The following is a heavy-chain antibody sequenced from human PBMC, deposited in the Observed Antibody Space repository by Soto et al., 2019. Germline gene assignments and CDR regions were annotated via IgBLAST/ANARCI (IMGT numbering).Heavy chain of an antibody. Sequence: SQTLSLTCAISGDSVSSNSAAWNWIRQSPSRGLEWLGRTYYRSKWYNDYAVSVKSRITINPGTSKNQFSLQLNSVTPEDTAVYYCARDTFYGDHGYWYFDLWGRGTLVTVSS. CDR2: TYYRSKWYN. J-gene: IGHJ2*01. V-gene: IGHV6-1*01. CDR1: GDSVSSNSAA. D-gene: IGHD4-17*01. CDR3: ARDTFYGDHGYWYFDL.